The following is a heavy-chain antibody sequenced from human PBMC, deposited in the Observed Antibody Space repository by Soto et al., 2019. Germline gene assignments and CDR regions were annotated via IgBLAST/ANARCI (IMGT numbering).Heavy chain of an antibody. CDR2: IIVGGST. V-gene: IGHV3-53*01. Sequence: GSLRLSCAASGFTVSNNYMSWVRQAPGKGLEWVSVIIVGGSTYYADSVKGRFTISRDNSENTLYLQMNSLRGEDTAVYYCAREAGPLDYWGQGTPVTVSS. CDR3: AREAGPLDY. CDR1: GFTVSNNY. J-gene: IGHJ4*02.